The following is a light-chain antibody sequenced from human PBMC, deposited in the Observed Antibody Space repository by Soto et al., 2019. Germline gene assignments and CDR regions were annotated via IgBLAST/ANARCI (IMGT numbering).Light chain of an antibody. CDR3: ISYTTSSTWV. Sequence: QSVLTQPASVSGSPGQSITISCTGTSSDVGGYNYVSWYQQHPGKAPKLMISDVSSRPSGVSNRFSGSKSGNTASLTISGLQAEDEADYYCISYTTSSTWVFGGGTNLTVL. J-gene: IGLJ3*02. CDR2: DVS. CDR1: SSDVGGYNY. V-gene: IGLV2-14*01.